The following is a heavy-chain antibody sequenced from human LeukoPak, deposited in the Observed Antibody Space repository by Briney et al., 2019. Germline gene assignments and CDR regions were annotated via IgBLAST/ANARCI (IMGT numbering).Heavy chain of an antibody. CDR1: GFTFSSSA. D-gene: IGHD1-14*01. V-gene: IGHV3-23*01. J-gene: IGHJ6*03. Sequence: GGSLRLSCAASGFTFSSSAMSWVRQAPGKGLEWVSSISGSGSGGSTYYADSVKGRFTISRDNSKNTLYLQMNSLRAEDTAVYYCARDNPRSYYYYMDVWGKGTTVTVSS. CDR3: ARDNPRSYYYYMDV. CDR2: ISGSGSGGST.